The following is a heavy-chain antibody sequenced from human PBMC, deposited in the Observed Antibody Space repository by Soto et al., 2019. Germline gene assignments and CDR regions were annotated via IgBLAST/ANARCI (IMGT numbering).Heavy chain of an antibody. CDR2: ISYDGSNK. D-gene: IGHD6-13*01. V-gene: IGHV3-30-3*01. CDR3: ARGVRIAAAGIYYYYGMDV. J-gene: IGHJ6*02. Sequence: GGSLRLSCAASGFTFSSYAMHWVRQAPGKGLEWVAVISYDGSNKYYADSVKGRFTISRDNSKNTLYLQMNSLRAEDTAVYYCARGVRIAAAGIYYYYGMDVWGQGTTVTVSS. CDR1: GFTFSSYA.